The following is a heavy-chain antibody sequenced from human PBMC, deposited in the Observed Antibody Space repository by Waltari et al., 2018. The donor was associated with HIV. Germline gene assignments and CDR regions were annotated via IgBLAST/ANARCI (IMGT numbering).Heavy chain of an antibody. J-gene: IGHJ4*02. Sequence: QVQVVESGGGVVQPGTSLRLSCEASGFSFSDSGMHWVRQAPGKGVEWGAVIWFVGGKKVFADLVKGRFTICRDNSKNTVELHMNSVTAGDTTVYYCARASPEGGYLAYWGQGTMVTVSS. CDR3: ARASPEGGYLAY. CDR2: IWFVGGKK. D-gene: IGHD2-15*01. V-gene: IGHV3-33*01. CDR1: GFSFSDSG.